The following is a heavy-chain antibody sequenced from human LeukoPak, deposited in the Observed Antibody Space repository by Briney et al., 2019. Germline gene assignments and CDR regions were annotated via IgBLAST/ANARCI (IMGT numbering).Heavy chain of an antibody. Sequence: GASVKVSCKASGGTFSSYAISWVRQAPGQGLEWMGGIIPIFGTANYAQKFQGRVTITTDESTSTAYMELSSLRSEDTAVYYCATQIGGPVLYRHWVFDPWGQGTLVTVSS. V-gene: IGHV1-69*05. J-gene: IGHJ5*02. CDR2: IIPIFGTA. CDR1: GGTFSSYA. D-gene: IGHD2-15*01. CDR3: ATQIGGPVLYRHWVFDP.